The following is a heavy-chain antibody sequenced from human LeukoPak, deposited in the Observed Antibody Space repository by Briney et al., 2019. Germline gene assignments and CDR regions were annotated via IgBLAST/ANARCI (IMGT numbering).Heavy chain of an antibody. V-gene: IGHV3-30*18. CDR1: GFTFSSYG. Sequence: GRSLRLSCAASGFTFSSYGMHWVRQAPGKGLEWVAVISYDRSNKYYADSVKGRFTISRDNSKNTLYLQMNSLRAEDTAVYCCAKDYRITIFGVVIGYYYGMDVWGQGTTVTVSS. J-gene: IGHJ6*02. CDR3: AKDYRITIFGVVIGYYYGMDV. D-gene: IGHD3-3*01. CDR2: ISYDRSNK.